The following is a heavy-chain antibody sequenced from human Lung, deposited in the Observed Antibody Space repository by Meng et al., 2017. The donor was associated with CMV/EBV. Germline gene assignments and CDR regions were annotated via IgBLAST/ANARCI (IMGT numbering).Heavy chain of an antibody. CDR1: GASITYNTYF. CDR3: ARIFPSDYYKYDLDV. D-gene: IGHD3-3*01. Sequence: SXTXSLXXSVSGASITYNTYFWDWLRQPPGKGLEWIGSIPYGGSTLYNSSLKSRVSISLDASESQVTLRLNSVTAADTAVYYCARIFPSDYYKYDLDVWGQGTTVTVSS. CDR2: IPYGGST. J-gene: IGHJ6*03. V-gene: IGHV4-39*06.